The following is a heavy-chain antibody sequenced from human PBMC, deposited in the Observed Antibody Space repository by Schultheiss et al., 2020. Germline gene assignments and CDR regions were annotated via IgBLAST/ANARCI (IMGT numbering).Heavy chain of an antibody. Sequence: SQTLSLTCTVSGGSISSYYWSWIRQPPGKGLEWIGYIYYSGSTYYNPSLKSRVTISVDTSKNQFSLKLSSVTAADTAVYYCARVGGAGGGMDVWGQGTTVTGSS. CDR2: IYYSGST. D-gene: IGHD3-16*01. CDR1: GGSISSYY. J-gene: IGHJ6*02. CDR3: ARVGGAGGGMDV. V-gene: IGHV4-59*12.